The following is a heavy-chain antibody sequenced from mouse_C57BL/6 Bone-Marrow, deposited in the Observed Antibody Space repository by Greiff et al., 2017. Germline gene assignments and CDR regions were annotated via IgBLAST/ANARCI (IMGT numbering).Heavy chain of an antibody. V-gene: IGHV2-2*01. D-gene: IGHD4-1*01. J-gene: IGHJ4*01. CDR3: ARPFFNWDTGAMDY. CDR2: IWSGGST. Sequence: QVQLQQSGPGLVRPSQSLSITCTVSGFSLTSYGVHWVRQSPGKGLEWLGVIWSGGSTDYNAAFISRLSISKDNSKSQVFFKMNSLQADDTAIYYCARPFFNWDTGAMDYWGQGTSVTVSS. CDR1: GFSLTSYG.